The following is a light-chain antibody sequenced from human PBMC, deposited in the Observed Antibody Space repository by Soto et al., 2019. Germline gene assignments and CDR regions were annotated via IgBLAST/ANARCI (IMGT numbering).Light chain of an antibody. V-gene: IGKV1-27*01. J-gene: IGKJ1*01. Sequence: DIQMTQSPSSLSASVGDRVTITCRASQGISNYLAWNQQKPGKVPKLLIYAASTLQSGVPSRFSGSGSGTDFTLIISSLQPEDVATYYCQQYNSAPWTFGQGTKVEIK. CDR3: QQYNSAPWT. CDR1: QGISNY. CDR2: AAS.